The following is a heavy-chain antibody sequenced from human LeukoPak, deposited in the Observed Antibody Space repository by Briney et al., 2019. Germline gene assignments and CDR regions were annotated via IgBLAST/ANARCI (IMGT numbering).Heavy chain of an antibody. CDR1: GYSFTSYW. V-gene: IGHV5-51*01. CDR3: AGGDYGGNRGLDY. D-gene: IGHD4-23*01. CDR2: IYPGDSDT. J-gene: IGHJ4*02. Sequence: AGGSLKISCKGSGYSFTSYWIAWVRQMPGKGLEWMGIIYPGDSDTRYSPSFQGQVAISADKSSSTAYLQWSSLKASYTAMYSCAGGDYGGNRGLDYWGQGTLVTVSS.